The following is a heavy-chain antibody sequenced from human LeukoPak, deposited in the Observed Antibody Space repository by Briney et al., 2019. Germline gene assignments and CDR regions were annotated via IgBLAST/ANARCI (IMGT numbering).Heavy chain of an antibody. J-gene: IGHJ5*02. CDR1: GGTFSSYA. D-gene: IGHD3-22*01. V-gene: IGHV1-69*13. CDR2: IIPIFGTA. CDR3: ARDRLGYYDSSGPMNWFDP. Sequence: SVKVSCKASGGTFSSYAISWVRQAPGQGLEWMGGIIPIFGTANYAQKFQGRVTITADESTSTAYMELSSLRSDDTAVYYCARDRLGYYDSSGPMNWFDPWGQGTLVTVSS.